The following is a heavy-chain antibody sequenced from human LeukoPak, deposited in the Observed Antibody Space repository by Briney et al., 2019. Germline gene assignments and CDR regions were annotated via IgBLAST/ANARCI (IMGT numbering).Heavy chain of an antibody. CDR1: GGSFSGYY. D-gene: IGHD1-26*01. Sequence: SETLSLTCAVYGGSFSGYYWSWIRQPPGKGLEWIGEINHSGSTNYNPSLKSRVTISVDTSKNQFSLKLSSVTAADTAVYYCARVLGGSYSNWFDPWGQGTLVTVSS. CDR3: ARVLGGSYSNWFDP. J-gene: IGHJ5*02. V-gene: IGHV4-34*01. CDR2: INHSGST.